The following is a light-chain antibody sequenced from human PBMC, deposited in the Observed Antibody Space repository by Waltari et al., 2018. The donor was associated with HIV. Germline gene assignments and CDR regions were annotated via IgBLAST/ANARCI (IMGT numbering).Light chain of an antibody. CDR1: QAITRW. V-gene: IGKV1-5*03. CDR2: ETS. Sequence: DTLMTQSPSTLSASVGERVTIACRASQAITRWLAWYQHKPGKAPKLLIYETSRLESRVPMRFSGTGSGLDFDLTISSLQPDDLATYFCQQYNTYPRTFGQGTKV. J-gene: IGKJ1*01. CDR3: QQYNTYPRT.